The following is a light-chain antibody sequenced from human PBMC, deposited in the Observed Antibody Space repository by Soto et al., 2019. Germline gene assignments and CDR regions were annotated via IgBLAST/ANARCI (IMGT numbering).Light chain of an antibody. V-gene: IGKV4-1*01. J-gene: IGKJ1*01. Sequence: DIVMTQSPDSLAVSLGERATINCKSSQSILYNSNNKNYLAGYQQKPGQPPRLLIYWASTRESGVPDRFSGSGSGTDFTLTISSLQAEDVAVYYCQQYYTTWWTFGQGTKVEIK. CDR2: WAS. CDR1: QSILYNSNNKNY. CDR3: QQYYTTWWT.